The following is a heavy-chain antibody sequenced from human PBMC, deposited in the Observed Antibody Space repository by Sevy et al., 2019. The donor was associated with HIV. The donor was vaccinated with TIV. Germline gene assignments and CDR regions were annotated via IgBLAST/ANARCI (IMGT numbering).Heavy chain of an antibody. Sequence: GGSLRLSCAASGFTLSSFWMTWVRQAPGKGLEWVANIKEDGSDKNYFNSVKGRFTISRDNAKNSLYLQMNSLRAEDTAVYYCARDKNHYDRSVYYDAFDIWGQGTMVTVSS. D-gene: IGHD3-22*01. J-gene: IGHJ3*02. CDR2: IKEDGSDK. V-gene: IGHV3-7*03. CDR1: GFTLSSFW. CDR3: ARDKNHYDRSVYYDAFDI.